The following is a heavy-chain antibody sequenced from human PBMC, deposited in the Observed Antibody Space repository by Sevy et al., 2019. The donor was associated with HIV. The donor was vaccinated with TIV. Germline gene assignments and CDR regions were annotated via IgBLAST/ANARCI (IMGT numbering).Heavy chain of an antibody. D-gene: IGHD1-1*01. Sequence: GESLKISCTTSGFTFGDYAMNWVRQAPGKGLEWVAFLKSKADGGTVDHAAPVKGRFTISRDESKSIAYLQMNDLTTEDTGVYYCTRWKGLQSIFDYWGQGALVTVSS. CDR3: TRWKGLQSIFDY. V-gene: IGHV3-49*04. CDR2: LKSKADGGTV. CDR1: GFTFGDYA. J-gene: IGHJ4*02.